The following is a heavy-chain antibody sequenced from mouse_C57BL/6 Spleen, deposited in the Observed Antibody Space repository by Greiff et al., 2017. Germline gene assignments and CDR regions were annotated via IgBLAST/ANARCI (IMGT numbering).Heavy chain of an antibody. CDR1: GYTFTSYW. V-gene: IGHV1-55*01. CDR3: AKEGITTVVADYAMDY. Sequence: QVQLQQPGAELVKPGASVKMSCKASGYTFTSYWITWVQQRPGQGLEWIGDIYPGSGSTNYNEKFKSKATLTVDTSSSTAYMQLSSLTSEDSAVYYCAKEGITTVVADYAMDYWGQGTSVTVSS. CDR2: IYPGSGST. D-gene: IGHD1-1*01. J-gene: IGHJ4*01.